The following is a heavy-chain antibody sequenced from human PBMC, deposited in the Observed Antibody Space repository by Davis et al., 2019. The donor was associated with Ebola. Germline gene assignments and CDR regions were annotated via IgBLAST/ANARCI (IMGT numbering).Heavy chain of an antibody. J-gene: IGHJ6*02. Sequence: LRLSCAVYGGSFSGYSWSWIRQPPGKGLEWIGYIYHSGSTYYNPSLKSRVTISVDRSKNQFSLKLSSVTAADTAVYYCARGRRTTDYYYYGMDVWGQGTTVTVSS. CDR2: IYHSGST. V-gene: IGHV4-30-2*01. CDR1: GGSFSGYS. CDR3: ARGRRTTDYYYYGMDV. D-gene: IGHD4-17*01.